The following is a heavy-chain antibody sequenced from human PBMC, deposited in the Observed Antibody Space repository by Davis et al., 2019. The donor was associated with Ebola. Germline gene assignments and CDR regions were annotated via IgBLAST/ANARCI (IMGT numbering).Heavy chain of an antibody. CDR2: ISAYNGNT. V-gene: IGHV1-18*01. Sequence: SVNFSCTASGYTFTSYGISWVRQAPGQGLEWMGWISAYNGNTNYAQKLQGRVTMTTDTSTSTAYMEPRSLRSDDTAVYYCARLPSSSWYYYYWGQGTLVTVSS. J-gene: IGHJ4*02. CDR3: ARLPSSSWYYYY. CDR1: GYTFTSYG. D-gene: IGHD6-13*01.